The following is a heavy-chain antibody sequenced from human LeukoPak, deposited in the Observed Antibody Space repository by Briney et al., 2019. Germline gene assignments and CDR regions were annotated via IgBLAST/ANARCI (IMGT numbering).Heavy chain of an antibody. D-gene: IGHD3-22*01. CDR2: INHSGST. J-gene: IGHJ4*02. Sequence: SETLSLTCAVYGGSFSGYYWSWIRQPPGKGLEWIGEINHSGSTNYNPSLKSRVTISVDTSKNQFSLKLSSVTAADTAVYYCARRASYYYDSSGYEVNDYWGQGTLVTVSS. V-gene: IGHV4-34*01. CDR3: ARRASYYYDSSGYEVNDY. CDR1: GGSFSGYY.